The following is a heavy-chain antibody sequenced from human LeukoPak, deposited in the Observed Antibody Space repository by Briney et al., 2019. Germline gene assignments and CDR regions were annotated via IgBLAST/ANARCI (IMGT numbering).Heavy chain of an antibody. Sequence: PSETLSLTCTVSGDSISRSTYYWAWIGHPPGKGLEWIGSVYYGRSPYFNPSLESRATISVDTSKNHFSLKMSSVTAADTAVYYCARSSGTGTFSYWGQGTLVTVSS. CDR1: GDSISRSTYY. CDR3: ARSSGTGTFSY. CDR2: VYYGRSP. J-gene: IGHJ4*02. D-gene: IGHD6-25*01. V-gene: IGHV4-39*02.